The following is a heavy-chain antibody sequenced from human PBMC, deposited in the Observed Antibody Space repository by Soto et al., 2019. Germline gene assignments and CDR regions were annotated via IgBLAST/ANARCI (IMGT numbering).Heavy chain of an antibody. Sequence: HPGGSLRLSCAASGFTFRNNVLSWVRQAPGKGLDWVSGITGSGRDTYYADSVKGRFTISRDNSKNMVFLQMNSLRAEDTALYYCAKLPWEVAPSWGQGTLVTVS. J-gene: IGHJ5*02. CDR1: GFTFRNNV. D-gene: IGHD1-26*01. CDR3: AKLPWEVAPS. CDR2: ITGSGRDT. V-gene: IGHV3-23*01.